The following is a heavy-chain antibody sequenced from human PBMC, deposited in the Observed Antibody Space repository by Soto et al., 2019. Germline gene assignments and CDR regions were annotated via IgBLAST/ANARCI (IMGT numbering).Heavy chain of an antibody. J-gene: IGHJ4*02. D-gene: IGHD4-17*01. V-gene: IGHV1-46*01. CDR2: INPSGGST. Sequence: ASVKVSCKASGYTFTSYYMHWVRQAPGQGLEWMGIINPSGGSTNYNPSLKSRVTISVDTSKNQFSLKLSSVTAADTAVYYCARDRQRSYGDYESVFDYWGQGTLVTVSS. CDR3: ARDRQRSYGDYESVFDY. CDR1: GYTFTSYY.